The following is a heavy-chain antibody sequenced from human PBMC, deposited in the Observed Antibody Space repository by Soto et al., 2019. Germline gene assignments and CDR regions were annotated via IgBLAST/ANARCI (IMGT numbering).Heavy chain of an antibody. J-gene: IGHJ5*02. Sequence: SETLSLTCTVSAGSISSYYWSWIRQPPGKGLEWIGYIYYSGSTNYNPSLKSRVTISVDTSKNQFSLKLSSVTAADTAVYYCATAHYYGSGSYLWFDPWGQGTLVTVPQ. V-gene: IGHV4-59*01. CDR1: AGSISSYY. CDR2: IYYSGST. D-gene: IGHD3-10*01. CDR3: ATAHYYGSGSYLWFDP.